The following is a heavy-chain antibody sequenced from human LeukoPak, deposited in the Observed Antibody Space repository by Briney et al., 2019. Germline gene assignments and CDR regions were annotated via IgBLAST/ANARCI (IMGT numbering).Heavy chain of an antibody. Sequence: ASVKVSFEASGYTFTGYQIHWVRQAPGQGLEWMGWIDPNTGGTNYAQQFQGRVTMTRDTSIDTAYMELSRLRSDDTAVYYCARDYYGSGSYSTDFWAQGTLVTVSS. CDR2: IDPNTGGT. J-gene: IGHJ4*02. D-gene: IGHD3-10*01. CDR3: ARDYYGSGSYSTDF. V-gene: IGHV1-2*02. CDR1: GYTFTGYQ.